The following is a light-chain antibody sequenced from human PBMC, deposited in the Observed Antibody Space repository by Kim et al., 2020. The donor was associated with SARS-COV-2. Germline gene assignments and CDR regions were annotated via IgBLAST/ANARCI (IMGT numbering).Light chain of an antibody. CDR3: QQYNNLPPYT. Sequence: EIVMTQSPATLSVSPGESATLSCRASQSVSSNLAWYQQKPGQAPRLLIYGASTRATGIPARFSGSGSGTEFTLTISSLQSEDFAVYYCQQYNNLPPYTFGQGTKLEI. V-gene: IGKV3-15*01. CDR2: GAS. J-gene: IGKJ2*01. CDR1: QSVSSN.